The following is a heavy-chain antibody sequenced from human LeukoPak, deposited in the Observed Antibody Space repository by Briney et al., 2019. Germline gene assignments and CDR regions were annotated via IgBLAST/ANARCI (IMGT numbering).Heavy chain of an antibody. CDR2: ISGSGGIT. D-gene: IGHD3-22*01. Sequence: PGGSLGLSCAASGFTFSSYAMSWVRQAPGKGLEWVSVISGSGGITYYADSVKGRFTISRDNSKNTLYLQMNSLRAEDTAVYYCAKDIGLYYYDTWGQGTLVTVSS. V-gene: IGHV3-23*01. CDR3: AKDIGLYYYDT. J-gene: IGHJ4*02. CDR1: GFTFSSYA.